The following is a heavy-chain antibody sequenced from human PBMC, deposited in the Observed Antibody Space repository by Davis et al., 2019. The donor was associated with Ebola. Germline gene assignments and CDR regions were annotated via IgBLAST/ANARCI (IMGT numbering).Heavy chain of an antibody. CDR2: IYYSGST. Sequence: SETLSLTCTVSGGSISSSSYYWGWIRQPPGKGLEWIGSIYYSGSTYYNPSLKSRVTISVDTSKNQFSLKLSSVTAADTAVYYCARLGRLTATIIAASGNYYYGMDVWGQGTTVTVSS. CDR1: GGSISSSSYY. V-gene: IGHV4-39*01. D-gene: IGHD6-13*01. J-gene: IGHJ6*02. CDR3: ARLGRLTATIIAASGNYYYGMDV.